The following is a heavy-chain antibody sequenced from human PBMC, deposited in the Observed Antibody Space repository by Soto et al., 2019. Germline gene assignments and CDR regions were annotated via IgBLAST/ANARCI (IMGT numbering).Heavy chain of an antibody. J-gene: IGHJ4*02. V-gene: IGHV4-39*01. Sequence: PXASLSLTCSVSGVSISGSSYYWGWIRQPPGKGLEWIGSIYYSGQTYYNPSLKSRVTISVDRSKNQFSLNLTSVTATDTAFYYCARHGSSWGQGTLVTVSS. CDR1: GVSISGSSYY. D-gene: IGHD6-6*01. CDR2: IYYSGQT. CDR3: ARHGSS.